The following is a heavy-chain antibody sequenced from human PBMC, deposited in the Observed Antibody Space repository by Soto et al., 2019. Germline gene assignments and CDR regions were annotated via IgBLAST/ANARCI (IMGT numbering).Heavy chain of an antibody. D-gene: IGHD1-26*01. CDR3: AKRGSGSQFDY. V-gene: IGHV3-23*01. J-gene: IGHJ4*02. CDR2: ISGSGGST. Sequence: EVQLLESGGGLVQPGGSLRLSCAASKFTFSSYAMSCVRQAPGKGLEWVSVISGSGGSTYYADSVKGRFTISRDNSKNTLYLQMSSLRDEDTAVYYCAKRGSGSQFDYWGQGTLVTVSS. CDR1: KFTFSSYA.